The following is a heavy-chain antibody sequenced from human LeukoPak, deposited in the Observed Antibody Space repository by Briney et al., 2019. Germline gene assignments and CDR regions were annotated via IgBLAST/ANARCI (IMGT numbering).Heavy chain of an antibody. CDR2: ISGSGGSR. D-gene: IGHD3-16*01. CDR3: GKGGGPQGGVWDH. V-gene: IGHV3-23*01. Sequence: GGSLRLSCAASGFTFSSYAMSWVRQAPGKGLEWVSAISGSGGSRYYADSVKGRFTISRDNSKNTLYLQMNSLRAEDTAVYYCGKGGGPQGGVWDHWGQGTLVTVSS. J-gene: IGHJ4*02. CDR1: GFTFSSYA.